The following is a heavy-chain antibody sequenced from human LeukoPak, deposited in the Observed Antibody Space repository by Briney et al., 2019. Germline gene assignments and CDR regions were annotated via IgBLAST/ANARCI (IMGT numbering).Heavy chain of an antibody. CDR2: IKQDGSEK. CDR1: GFTFSSYW. J-gene: IGHJ3*02. V-gene: IGHV3-7*01. D-gene: IGHD3-10*01. Sequence: PGGSLRLSCAASGFTFSSYWMSWVRQAPGKGLEWVANIKQDGSEKYYVDSVKGRFTISRDNAKNSLYLQMNSLRAEDTAVYYCARDRLVPYYYGSGSYSPAFDIWGQGTMVTVSS. CDR3: ARDRLVPYYYGSGSYSPAFDI.